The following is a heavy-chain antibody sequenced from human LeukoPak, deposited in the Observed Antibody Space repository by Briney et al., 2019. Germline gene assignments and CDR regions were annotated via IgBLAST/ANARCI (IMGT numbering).Heavy chain of an antibody. Sequence: GGSLRLSCAASGXTFSSYAVSWVRQAPGKGLECVSAISGSGGSTYYADSVKGRFTISRDNSKNTLYLQMNSLRAEDTAVYYCAKGDYGDYSDAFDIWGQGTMVTVSS. D-gene: IGHD4-17*01. CDR3: AKGDYGDYSDAFDI. CDR2: ISGSGGST. CDR1: GXTFSSYA. J-gene: IGHJ3*02. V-gene: IGHV3-23*01.